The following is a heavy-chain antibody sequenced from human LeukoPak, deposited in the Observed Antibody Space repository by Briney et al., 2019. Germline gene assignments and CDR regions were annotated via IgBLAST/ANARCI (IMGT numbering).Heavy chain of an antibody. CDR2: ISSSSSYI. J-gene: IGHJ4*02. Sequence: PGGSLRLSCAASGFTFSSYSMNWVRQAPGKGLEWVSSISSSSSYIYYADSVKGRFTISRDNSKNTLYLQMNSLRAEDTAVYYCAKDLLLAAAGPIAGYFDYWGQGTLVTVSS. V-gene: IGHV3-21*01. D-gene: IGHD6-13*01. CDR1: GFTFSSYS. CDR3: AKDLLLAAAGPIAGYFDY.